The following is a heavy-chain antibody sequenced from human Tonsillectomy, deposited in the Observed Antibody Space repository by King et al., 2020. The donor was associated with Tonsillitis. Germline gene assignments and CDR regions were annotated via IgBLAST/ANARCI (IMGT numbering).Heavy chain of an antibody. CDR3: ARDRNGDYGGYYYYYMDV. CDR2: ISSSSSYT. D-gene: IGHD4-17*01. Sequence: VQLVESGGGLVKPGGSLRLSCSASGFTFSDYYMSWIRQAPGKGLGWVSYISSSSSYTNYAASVKGRFTISRDNAKNSLYLQMNSLRAEDTAVYYCARDRNGDYGGYYYYYMDVWGKGTTVTVSS. J-gene: IGHJ6*03. V-gene: IGHV3-11*05. CDR1: GFTFSDYY.